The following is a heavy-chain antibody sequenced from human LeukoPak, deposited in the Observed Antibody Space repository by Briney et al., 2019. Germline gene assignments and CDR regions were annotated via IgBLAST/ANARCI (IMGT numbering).Heavy chain of an antibody. V-gene: IGHV6-1*01. J-gene: IGHJ6*02. CDR2: TYYRSKWYY. Sequence: SQTLSLTCAISGDSVSSISVAWNWIRQSPSRGLEWLGRTYYRSKWYYEYAVSVKSRINISPDTFKNQFSLQLTSVTPEDTAVYYWSLARSEYHYGMDVWGQGTTVTVSS. CDR3: SLARSEYHYGMDV. CDR1: GDSVSSISVA.